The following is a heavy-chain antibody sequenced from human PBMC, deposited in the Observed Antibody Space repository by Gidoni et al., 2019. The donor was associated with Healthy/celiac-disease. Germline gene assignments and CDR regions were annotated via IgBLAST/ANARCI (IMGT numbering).Heavy chain of an antibody. CDR3: AADRGLTATPVY. CDR2: IVVGSGNT. Sequence: QMQLVQSGPEVKTPGTSVTVSCKASGFTFTSSAVQWVRQARGQRLEWIGWIVVGSGNTNYAQKFQERVTITRDMSTSTAYMELSSLRSEDTAVYYCAADRGLTATPVYWGQGTLVTVSS. V-gene: IGHV1-58*01. J-gene: IGHJ4*02. CDR1: GFTFTSSA. D-gene: IGHD2-15*01.